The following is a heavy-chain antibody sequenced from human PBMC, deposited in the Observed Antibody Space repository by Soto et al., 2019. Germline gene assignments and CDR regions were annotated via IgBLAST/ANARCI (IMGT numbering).Heavy chain of an antibody. D-gene: IGHD3-3*01. J-gene: IGHJ4*02. CDR3: ARLIAKIGVVFDS. V-gene: IGHV4-34*01. CDR2: VDHSGSA. CDR1: GDSFSGYY. Sequence: QEQVQQWGAGLLKPSETLSLTCAVHGDSFSGYYWSWIRQSPGKGLEWIGEVDHSGSANYNPSLTSRDRMSVDPSSQKVSLKLRSVTAAHTAVYYCARLIAKIGVVFDSWGQGTLVTVSS.